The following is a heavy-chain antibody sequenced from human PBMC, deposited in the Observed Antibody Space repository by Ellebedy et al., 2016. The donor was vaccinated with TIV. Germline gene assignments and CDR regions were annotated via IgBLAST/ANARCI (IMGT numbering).Heavy chain of an antibody. J-gene: IGHJ2*01. V-gene: IGHV4-30-4*01. D-gene: IGHD6-19*01. Sequence: SETLSLTCTVSGDSISSGDYHWSWIRQSPGKGLEWIGYIYHSGSIDYNPSLKSRVTISADTSTNQFSLRLSSVTATDSGLYYCAALQWLAPAWYFDLWGRGTLVTVSS. CDR3: AALQWLAPAWYFDL. CDR1: GDSISSGDYH. CDR2: IYHSGSI.